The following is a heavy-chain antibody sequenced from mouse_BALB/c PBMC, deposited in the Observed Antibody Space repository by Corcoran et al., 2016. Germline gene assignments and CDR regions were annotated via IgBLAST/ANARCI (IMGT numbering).Heavy chain of an antibody. D-gene: IGHD1-1*01. V-gene: IGHV1-7*01. Sequence: QVQLQQSGAELAKPGASVKMSCKASGYTFTSYWMHWVKQRPGQGLEWLGYINPSTGYTEYNQKFKDKATLTADKSSSTASMQLSSLTSEDSAVYYCASYYGSSSAMDYWGQGTSVTVSS. CDR3: ASYYGSSSAMDY. CDR2: INPSTGYT. CDR1: GYTFTSYW. J-gene: IGHJ4*01.